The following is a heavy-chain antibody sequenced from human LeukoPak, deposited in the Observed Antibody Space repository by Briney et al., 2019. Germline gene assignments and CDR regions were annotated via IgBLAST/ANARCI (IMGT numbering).Heavy chain of an antibody. V-gene: IGHV3-30*04. Sequence: GGSPRLSCAASGFTFSSYAMHWVRQAPGKGLEWVAVISYDGSNKYYADSVKSRFTISRDNSKNTLYLQMNSLRAEDTAVYYCARDRMGDYYYYGMDVWGQGTTVTVSS. D-gene: IGHD1-26*01. CDR3: ARDRMGDYYYYGMDV. J-gene: IGHJ6*02. CDR1: GFTFSSYA. CDR2: ISYDGSNK.